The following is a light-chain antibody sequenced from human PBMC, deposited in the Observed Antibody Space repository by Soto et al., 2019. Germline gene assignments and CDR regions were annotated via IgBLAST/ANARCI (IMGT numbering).Light chain of an antibody. CDR3: QSYDSSLSGSV. CDR2: GNS. J-gene: IGLJ2*01. V-gene: IGLV1-40*01. Sequence: QSALTQPASVSGSPGQSITLSCTGSSSNIGAGYDVHWYQQLPGTAPKLLIYGNSNRPSGVPDRFSGSKSGTSASLAITGLQAEDEADYYCQSYDSSLSGSVFGGGTKLTVL. CDR1: SSNIGAGYD.